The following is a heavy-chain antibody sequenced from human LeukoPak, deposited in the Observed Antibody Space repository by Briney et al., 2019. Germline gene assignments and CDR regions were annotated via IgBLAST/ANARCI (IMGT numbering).Heavy chain of an antibody. Sequence: GGSLRLSCAASGFTFSDYYMSWIRQAPGKGLEWVSYISSSSSYTNYADSVKGRFTISRDNAKNSLYLQMDSLRAEDTAVYYCARVVRGEGWFDPWGQGTLVTVSS. V-gene: IGHV3-11*06. D-gene: IGHD3-10*01. CDR1: GFTFSDYY. J-gene: IGHJ5*02. CDR3: ARVVRGEGWFDP. CDR2: ISSSSSYT.